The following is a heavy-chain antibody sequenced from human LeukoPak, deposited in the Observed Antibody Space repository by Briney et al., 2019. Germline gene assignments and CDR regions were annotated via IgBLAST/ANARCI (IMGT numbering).Heavy chain of an antibody. Sequence: GASVKVSCKASGYTFTSYYMHWVRQAPGQGLEWMGIINPSGGSTSYAQKFQGRVTMTRDTSTSTVYIELSSLRSEDTAVYYCARDRREYYDSRRYYFDYWGQGTLVTVSS. D-gene: IGHD3-22*01. CDR1: GYTFTSYY. CDR3: ARDRREYYDSRRYYFDY. CDR2: INPSGGST. J-gene: IGHJ4*02. V-gene: IGHV1-46*01.